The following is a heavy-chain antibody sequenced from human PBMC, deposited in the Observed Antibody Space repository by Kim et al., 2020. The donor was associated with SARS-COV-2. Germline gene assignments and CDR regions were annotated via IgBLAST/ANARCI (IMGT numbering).Heavy chain of an antibody. CDR1: GYSFTSYW. CDR3: ARVPEYYDSSGFERYFDY. D-gene: IGHD3-22*01. V-gene: IGHV5-51*01. CDR2: IYPGDSDT. J-gene: IGHJ4*02. Sequence: GESLKISCKGSGYSFTSYWIGWVRQMPGKGLEWMGIIYPGDSDTRYSPSFQGQVTISADKSISTAYLQWSSLKASDTAMYYCARVPEYYDSSGFERYFDYWGQGTLVTVSS.